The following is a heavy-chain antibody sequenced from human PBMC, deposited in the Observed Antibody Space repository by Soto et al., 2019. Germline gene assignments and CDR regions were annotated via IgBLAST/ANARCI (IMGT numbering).Heavy chain of an antibody. Sequence: GGSLRLSCAASGFTFSSYSMNWVRQAQGKGLEWVSSISSSSSYIYYADSVKGRFTISRDNAKNSLYLQMNSLRAEDTAVYYCAIPYYYGSGSYYRPFDYWGQGTLVTVSS. J-gene: IGHJ4*02. CDR2: ISSSSSYI. V-gene: IGHV3-21*01. CDR1: GFTFSSYS. D-gene: IGHD3-10*01. CDR3: AIPYYYGSGSYYRPFDY.